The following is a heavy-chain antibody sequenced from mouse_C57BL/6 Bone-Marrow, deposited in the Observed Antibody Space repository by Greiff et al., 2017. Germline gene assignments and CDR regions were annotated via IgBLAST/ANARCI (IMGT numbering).Heavy chain of an antibody. J-gene: IGHJ4*01. V-gene: IGHV5-16*01. CDR3: ARDSHYDRGTYAMDY. Sequence: EVMLVESEGGLVQPGSSMKLSCTASGFTFSDYYMAWVRQVPEKGLEWVANINYDGSSTYYLDSLKSRFIITRNNAKNILYLQMSSLKSEDTATYYCARDSHYDRGTYAMDYWGQGTSVTVSS. D-gene: IGHD1-1*01. CDR1: GFTFSDYY. CDR2: INYDGSST.